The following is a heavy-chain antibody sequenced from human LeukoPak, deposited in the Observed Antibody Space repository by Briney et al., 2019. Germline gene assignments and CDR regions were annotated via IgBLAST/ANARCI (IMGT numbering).Heavy chain of an antibody. D-gene: IGHD6-13*01. CDR3: AREGASSSFGY. CDR2: ISGTGGST. J-gene: IGHJ4*02. Sequence: PGGSLRLSCAASGFTFSNYAMNWVRQAPGKGLEWVSAISGTGGSTYYADSVKGRFTISRDNSKNTLYLQMNGLRAEDTAVYYCAREGASSSFGYWGQGTLVTVSS. CDR1: GFTFSNYA. V-gene: IGHV3-23*01.